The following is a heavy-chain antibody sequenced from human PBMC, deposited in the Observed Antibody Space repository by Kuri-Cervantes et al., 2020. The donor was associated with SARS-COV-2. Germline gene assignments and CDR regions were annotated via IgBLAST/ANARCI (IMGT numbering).Heavy chain of an antibody. Sequence: GSLRLSCAVYGGSFSGYYWSWIRQPPGKGLEWIGEINHSGSTNYNPSLKSRVTISVDTSKNQFSLKLSSVTAADTAVYYFARGYFSNAEWFSDFDYWGQGTLVTVSS. CDR3: ARGYFSNAEWFSDFDY. J-gene: IGHJ4*02. D-gene: IGHD3-3*01. CDR1: GGSFSGYY. V-gene: IGHV4-34*01. CDR2: INHSGST.